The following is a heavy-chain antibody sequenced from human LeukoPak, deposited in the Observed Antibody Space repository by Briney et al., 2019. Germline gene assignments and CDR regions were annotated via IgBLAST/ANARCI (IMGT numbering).Heavy chain of an antibody. CDR2: IKSKTDGGTT. V-gene: IGHV3-15*01. CDR1: GFTVSNAW. CDR3: TTPNYDILTGYYRYYGMDV. J-gene: IGHJ6*02. D-gene: IGHD3-9*01. Sequence: GGSLRLSCAASGFTVSNAWMSWVRQAPGKGLEWLAHIKSKTDGGTTDSAATVNGRFTISRDDSKNKLYLQMNSLKTEDTAVYYCTTPNYDILTGYYRYYGMDVWGQGTTVTVSS.